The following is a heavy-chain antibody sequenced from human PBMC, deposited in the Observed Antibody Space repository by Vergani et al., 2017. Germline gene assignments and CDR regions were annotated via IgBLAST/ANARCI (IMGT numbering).Heavy chain of an antibody. D-gene: IGHD3-9*01. J-gene: IGHJ3*02. Sequence: QVQLEESGPGLVKPSETLSLTCSVSGSVNSVTYYWHWMRQPAGKGLEWIGRVQNSGNTNYNASLTSRVTMSIDTSKNQFFLRLSSVTAADTGVYYCVRSSILNGRPIWGQGTTVIVCS. CDR2: VQNSGNT. CDR3: VRSSILNGRPI. V-gene: IGHV4-61*02. CDR1: GSVNSVTYY.